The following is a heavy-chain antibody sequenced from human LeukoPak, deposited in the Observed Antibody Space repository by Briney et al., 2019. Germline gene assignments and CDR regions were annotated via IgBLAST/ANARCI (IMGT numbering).Heavy chain of an antibody. CDR1: GFTFSSYA. D-gene: IGHD3-10*01. J-gene: IGHJ4*02. Sequence: GGSLRLSCAASGFTFSSYAMHWVRQAPGKGLEWVAVISYDGSNKYYADSVKGRFTISRDNSKNTLYLQMNSLRAEDTAVYYCARDGFAVRGVICDYWGQGTLVTVSS. CDR2: ISYDGSNK. CDR3: ARDGFAVRGVICDY. V-gene: IGHV3-30*04.